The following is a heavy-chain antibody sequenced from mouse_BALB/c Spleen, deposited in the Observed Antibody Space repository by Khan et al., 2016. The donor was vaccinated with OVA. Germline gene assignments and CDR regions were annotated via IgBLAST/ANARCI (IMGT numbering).Heavy chain of an antibody. J-gene: IGHJ2*01. V-gene: IGHV1-7*01. CDR2: INPTSGYT. CDR1: GYTFTTYW. Sequence: QVQLKQSGAELAKPGASVKMSCKASGYTFTTYWMHWVKQRPGQGLEWIGYINPTSGYTDYNAKFKDRATLSADRSSSTAYMQLSSLTSEDAAVYYGTRDRMDYWGQGTTLTVSS. CDR3: TRDRMDY.